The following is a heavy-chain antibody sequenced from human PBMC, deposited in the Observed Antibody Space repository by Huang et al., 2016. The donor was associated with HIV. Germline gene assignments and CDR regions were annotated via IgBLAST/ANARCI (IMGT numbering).Heavy chain of an antibody. CDR2: INPEFGAV. Sequence: LAQSGGGVRKPGASVRVSCKASGYRFTAHLIQWLRQAPGQGLHWLGWINPEFGAVTYAHGFQGRVTLTRDIYKESAHLDWRGLTSADTATYYCVRSRSSDVAWWFEYWGQGTQVIVSS. V-gene: IGHV1-2*02. D-gene: IGHD5-12*01. CDR1: GYRFTAHL. J-gene: IGHJ5*01. CDR3: VRSRSSDVAWWFEY.